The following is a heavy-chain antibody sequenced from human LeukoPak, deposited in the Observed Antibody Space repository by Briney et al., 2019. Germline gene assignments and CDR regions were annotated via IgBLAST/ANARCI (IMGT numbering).Heavy chain of an antibody. V-gene: IGHV3-48*01. CDR3: ARDPSPPLPQGVDV. D-gene: IGHD2-15*01. CDR2: ISSSSSTI. Sequence: GGSLRLSCAASGLTFSSYSMNWVRQAPGKGLEWVSYISSSSSTIYYADSVKGRFTISRDNAKNSLYLQMNSLRAEDTAVYYCARDPSPPLPQGVDVWGKGTTVTVSS. J-gene: IGHJ6*04. CDR1: GLTFSSYS.